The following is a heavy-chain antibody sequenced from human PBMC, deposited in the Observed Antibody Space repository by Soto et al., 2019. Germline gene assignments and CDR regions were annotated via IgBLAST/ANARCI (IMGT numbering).Heavy chain of an antibody. J-gene: IGHJ6*02. CDR3: TRGSFLEWSYMDV. V-gene: IGHV1-69*05. D-gene: IGHD3-3*01. CDR1: GGTFSSYA. CDR2: IIPIFGTA. Sequence: SVKVSCKASGGTFSSYAISWVRQAPGQGLEWMGGIIPIFGTANYAQKFQGRVTMTRDTSTSTLYMELNSLRSDDTAMYYCTRGSFLEWSYMDVWGQGTTVTVSS.